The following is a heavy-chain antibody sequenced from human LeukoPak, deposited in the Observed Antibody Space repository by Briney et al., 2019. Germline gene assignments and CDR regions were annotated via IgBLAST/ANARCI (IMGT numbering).Heavy chain of an antibody. J-gene: IGHJ4*02. CDR3: AREGSGYVYDY. D-gene: IGHD5-12*01. V-gene: IGHV3-33*01. CDR1: GFIFSSYG. Sequence: PGGSLRLSCAASGFIFSSYGMHWVRQAPGKGLEWVAIIWYGGSNKYYADSVKGRFTISRDNSKNTVYLQMNSLRAEDTAVYYCAREGSGYVYDYWGQGTLVTVSS. CDR2: IWYGGSNK.